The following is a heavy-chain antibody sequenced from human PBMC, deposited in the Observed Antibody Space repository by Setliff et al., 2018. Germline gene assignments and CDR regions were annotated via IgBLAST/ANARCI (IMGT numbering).Heavy chain of an antibody. CDR2: VNTYNGDT. D-gene: IGHD3-22*01. J-gene: IGHJ4*02. CDR3: ARDADYYDSSENPIDDY. Sequence: ASVKVSCKASGYTFTKYGITWVRQAPGQGLEWMGYVNTYNGDTYYAQKLQGRVTMTTDTSTSTAYMDLRSLRSDDTAVYYCARDADYYDSSENPIDDYWGQGTLVTVSS. CDR1: GYTFTKYG. V-gene: IGHV1-18*01.